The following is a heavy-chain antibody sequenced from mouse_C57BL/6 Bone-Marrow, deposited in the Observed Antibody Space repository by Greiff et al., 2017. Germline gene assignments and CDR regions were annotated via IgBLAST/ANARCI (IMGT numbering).Heavy chain of an antibody. V-gene: IGHV1-9*01. CDR3: ARTYYYGSSWYFDV. J-gene: IGHJ1*03. D-gene: IGHD1-1*01. CDR1: GYTFTGYW. Sequence: QVQLQPSGAELMKPGASVKLSCKATGYTFTGYWIEWVKQRPGHGLEWIVEILPGSGSTNYNEKFKGKATFTADTSSNTAYMQLISLTTEDSAIYYCARTYYYGSSWYFDVWGTGTTVTVSS. CDR2: ILPGSGST.